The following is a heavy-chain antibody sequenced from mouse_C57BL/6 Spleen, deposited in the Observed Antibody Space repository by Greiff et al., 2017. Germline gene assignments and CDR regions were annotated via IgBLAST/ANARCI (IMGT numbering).Heavy chain of an antibody. Sequence: VQLQESGAELVRPGSSVKLSCKASGYTFTSYWMHWVQQRPIQGLEWIGNIDPSDSETHYQQKFKDKATLTVDKSSSTAYMQLSSLTSEDSAVYYCARSNYGISFFFDYWGQGTTLTVSS. CDR1: GYTFTSYW. D-gene: IGHD1-1*01. CDR2: IDPSDSET. V-gene: IGHV1-52*01. J-gene: IGHJ2*01. CDR3: ARSNYGISFFFDY.